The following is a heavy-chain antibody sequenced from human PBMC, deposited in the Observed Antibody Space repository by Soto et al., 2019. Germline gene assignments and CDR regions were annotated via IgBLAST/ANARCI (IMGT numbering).Heavy chain of an antibody. CDR2: IYHSGST. CDR1: GGSISSGGYS. D-gene: IGHD4-17*01. V-gene: IGHV4-30-2*01. J-gene: IGHJ4*02. CDR3: ARGLVTTLHY. Sequence: QLQLQESGSGLVKPSQTLSLTCAVSGGSISSGGYSWSWIRQPPGKGLEWIGYIYHSGSTYDNPSPKSRVTISVDRSQNQCSLKLSSVTAADTAVYYCARGLVTTLHYWGQGTLVTVSS.